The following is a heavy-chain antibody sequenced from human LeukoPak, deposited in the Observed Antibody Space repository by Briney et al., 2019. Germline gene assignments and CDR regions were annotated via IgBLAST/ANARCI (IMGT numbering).Heavy chain of an antibody. V-gene: IGHV4-39*01. CDR2: IYYSGST. Sequence: SETLSLTCTVSGGSISSSSYCWGWIRQPPGKGLEWIGSIYYSGSTYYNPSLKSRVTISVDTSKNQFSLKLSSVTAADTAVYYCARARIAAAGTYHFDYWGQGTLVTVSS. CDR3: ARARIAAAGTYHFDY. D-gene: IGHD6-13*01. J-gene: IGHJ4*02. CDR1: GGSISSSSYC.